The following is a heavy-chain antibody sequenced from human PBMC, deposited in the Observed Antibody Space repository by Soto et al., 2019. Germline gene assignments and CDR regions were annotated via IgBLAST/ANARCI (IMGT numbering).Heavy chain of an antibody. Sequence: ASVKVSCKVSGYTLTELSMHWVRQAPGKGLEWMGGFDPEDGETIYAQKFQGRVTMTEDTSTDTAYMELSSLRSEDTAVYYCAAVPYYYDSSGYYYWFDHWGQGTLVTVSS. CDR3: AAVPYYYDSSGYYYWFDH. J-gene: IGHJ5*02. V-gene: IGHV1-24*01. CDR2: FDPEDGET. CDR1: GYTLTELS. D-gene: IGHD3-22*01.